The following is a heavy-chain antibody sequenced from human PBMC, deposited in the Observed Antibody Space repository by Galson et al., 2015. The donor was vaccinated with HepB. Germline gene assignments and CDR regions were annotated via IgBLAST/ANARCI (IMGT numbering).Heavy chain of an antibody. CDR1: GFTFSSYG. D-gene: IGHD6-13*01. CDR3: ASSHSGYSSSWNDAFDI. CDR2: ISYDGGNK. J-gene: IGHJ3*02. V-gene: IGHV3-30*03. Sequence: SLRLSCAASGFTFSSYGMHWVRQAPGKGLEWVAVISYDGGNKYYADSVKGRFTISRDNSKNTLYLQMNSLRAEDTAVYYCASSHSGYSSSWNDAFDIWGQGTMVTVSS.